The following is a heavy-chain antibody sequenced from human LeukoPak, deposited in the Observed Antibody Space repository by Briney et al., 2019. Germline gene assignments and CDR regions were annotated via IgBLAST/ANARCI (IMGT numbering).Heavy chain of an antibody. CDR2: ISAYNGNT. Sequence: ASVKVSCKASGYTFTSYGISWVRQAPGQGLEWMGWISAYNGNTNYAQKLQGRVTMTTDTSTSTAYMELRSLRSDDTAVYYCARDKVVVVTEVAFDIWGQGTMVTVSS. CDR1: GYTFTSYG. D-gene: IGHD2-21*02. CDR3: ARDKVVVVTEVAFDI. J-gene: IGHJ3*02. V-gene: IGHV1-18*01.